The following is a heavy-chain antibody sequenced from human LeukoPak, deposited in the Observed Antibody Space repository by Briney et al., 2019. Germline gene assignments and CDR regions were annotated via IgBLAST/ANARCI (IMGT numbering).Heavy chain of an antibody. CDR3: ARSRLHPIIFDY. CDR1: GGSFSGYY. CDR2: INHSGST. J-gene: IGHJ4*02. D-gene: IGHD5-24*01. V-gene: IGHV4-34*01. Sequence: SETLSLTCAVHGGSFSGYYWSWIRQPPGKGLEWIGEINHSGSTNYNPSLKSRVTISVDASKNQFSLKLSSVTAADTAVYYCARSRLHPIIFDYWGQGTLVTVSS.